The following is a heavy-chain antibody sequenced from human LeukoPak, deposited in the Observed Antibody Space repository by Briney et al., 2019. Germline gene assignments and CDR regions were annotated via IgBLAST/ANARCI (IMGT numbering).Heavy chain of an antibody. CDR1: GYTFTSYA. CDR2: INAGNGNT. Sequence: ASVKVSCKASGYTFTSYAMHWVRQAPGQRLEWMGWINAGNGNTKYSQEFQGRVTITRDKSTSTAYMDLTSLKSEDTAVYYCARDNNDYVWGSYRYGFDPWGQGTLVTVSS. V-gene: IGHV1-3*03. D-gene: IGHD3-16*02. CDR3: ARDNNDYVWGSYRYGFDP. J-gene: IGHJ5*02.